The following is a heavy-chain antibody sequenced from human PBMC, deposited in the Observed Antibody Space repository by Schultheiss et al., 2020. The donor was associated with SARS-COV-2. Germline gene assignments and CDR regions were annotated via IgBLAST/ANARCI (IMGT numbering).Heavy chain of an antibody. CDR2: TYYRSKWYN. D-gene: IGHD4-23*01. V-gene: IGHV6-1*01. CDR1: GDSVSSNSAA. CDR3: ARGTTVVTPGYYYYYMDV. J-gene: IGHJ6*03. Sequence: SQTLSLTCAISGDSVSSNSAAWNWIRKSPSRGLEWLGRTYYRSKWYNDYAVSVKSRITINPDTSKNQFSLQLNSVTPEDTAVYHCARGTTVVTPGYYYYYMDVWGKGTTVTVSS.